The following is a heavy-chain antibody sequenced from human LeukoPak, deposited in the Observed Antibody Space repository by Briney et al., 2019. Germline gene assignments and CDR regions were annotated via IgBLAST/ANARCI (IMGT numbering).Heavy chain of an antibody. Sequence: GASVQVSCKASGYTFTSYGISWVRQAPGQGLEWMGWISAYNGNTNYAQKLQGRVTMTTDTSTSTAYMELRSLRSDDTAVYYCAREDGGNSAGRNSYYFDYWGQGTLVTVSS. V-gene: IGHV1-18*01. CDR3: AREDGGNSAGRNSYYFDY. D-gene: IGHD4-23*01. CDR1: GYTFTSYG. CDR2: ISAYNGNT. J-gene: IGHJ4*02.